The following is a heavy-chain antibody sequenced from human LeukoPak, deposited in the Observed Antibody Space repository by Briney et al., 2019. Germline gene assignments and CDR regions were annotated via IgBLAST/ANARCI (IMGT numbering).Heavy chain of an antibody. D-gene: IGHD3-10*01. CDR1: GFTFDDYA. V-gene: IGHV3-43*02. J-gene: IGHJ4*02. CDR2: ISGEGGNT. Sequence: PGGSLRLSCAASGFTFDDYAIHWVRQAPGKGLEWVSLISGEGGNTYYADSVKGRFTISRDNSNNSLYLQMNSLRTEDTAFYYCAKDRRFRDYFDYWGQGALVTVSS. CDR3: AKDRRFRDYFDY.